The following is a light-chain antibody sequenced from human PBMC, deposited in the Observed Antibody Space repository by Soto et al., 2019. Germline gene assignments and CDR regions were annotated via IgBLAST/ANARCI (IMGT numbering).Light chain of an antibody. Sequence: EVVLTQSPGTLSLSPGERATLSCRASQSVSSNLAWYQQKPGQAPRLLIYGASTRATGIPARFSGSGSGTEFTLPISSLQSEDFAVYYCQQYNNWPWTFGQGTKVDIK. CDR1: QSVSSN. J-gene: IGKJ1*01. CDR2: GAS. CDR3: QQYNNWPWT. V-gene: IGKV3-15*01.